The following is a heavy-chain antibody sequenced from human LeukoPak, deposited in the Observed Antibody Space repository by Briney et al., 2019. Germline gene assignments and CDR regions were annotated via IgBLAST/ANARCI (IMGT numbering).Heavy chain of an antibody. CDR3: TKGRGI. Sequence: SETLSLTCTVSGYSISSGYYWGWIRQPPGKGLEWIGSIYHNGSTYYNPSLKSRVTISVDTSKNQVSLKLSSVTAADTAVYYCTKGRGIWGQGTLVTVSS. CDR1: GYSISSGYY. J-gene: IGHJ4*02. CDR2: IYHNGST. V-gene: IGHV4-38-2*02. D-gene: IGHD3-10*01.